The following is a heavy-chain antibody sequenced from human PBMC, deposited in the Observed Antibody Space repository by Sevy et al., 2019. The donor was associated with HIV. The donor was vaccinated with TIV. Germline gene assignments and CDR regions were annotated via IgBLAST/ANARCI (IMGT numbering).Heavy chain of an antibody. CDR2: ISSSSSTI. J-gene: IGHJ6*02. D-gene: IGHD6-13*01. Sequence: GGSLRLSCAASGFTFSSYSMNWVRQAPWKGLEWVSYISSSSSTIYYADSVKGRFTISRDNAKNSLYLQMNSLRAEDTAVYYCARDTGSSWSEPYYYGMDVWGQGTTVTVSS. CDR1: GFTFSSYS. V-gene: IGHV3-48*01. CDR3: ARDTGSSWSEPYYYGMDV.